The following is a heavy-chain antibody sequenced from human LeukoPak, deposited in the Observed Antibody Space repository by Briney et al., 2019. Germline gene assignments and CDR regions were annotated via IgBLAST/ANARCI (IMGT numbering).Heavy chain of an antibody. CDR2: IDARSGIT. Sequence: GGSLRLSCAASGFTFSSYSMNWVRQAPGKGLEWVSYIDARSGITYYADSVQGRFTLSRDNARESVFLQMDSLRVDDTAVYYCARTYDFGRGPPGDAFDNWGPGTWVIVSS. CDR1: GFTFSSYS. CDR3: ARTYDFGRGPPGDAFDN. D-gene: IGHD3-3*01. V-gene: IGHV3-48*01. J-gene: IGHJ3*02.